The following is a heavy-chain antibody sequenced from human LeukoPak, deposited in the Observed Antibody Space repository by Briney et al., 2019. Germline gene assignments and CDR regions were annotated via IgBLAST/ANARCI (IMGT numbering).Heavy chain of an antibody. CDR1: GYRFTSYW. V-gene: IGHV5-51*01. J-gene: IGHJ4*02. D-gene: IGHD6-19*01. CDR2: FYPGDSDT. Sequence: GESLKISCKASGYRFTSYWIAWVRQMPGKGLEWMGSFYPGDSDTRYSPSFQGQVTISADKSITTAYLQWSSLKASDTAMYYCATPQVIGWNFDYWGQGTLVTVSS. CDR3: ATPQVIGWNFDY.